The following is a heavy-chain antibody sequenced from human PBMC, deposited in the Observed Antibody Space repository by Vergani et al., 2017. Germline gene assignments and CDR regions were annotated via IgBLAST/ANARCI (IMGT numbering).Heavy chain of an antibody. V-gene: IGHV1-69*01. J-gene: IGHJ4*02. CDR2: IIPIFGTA. CDR1: GGTFSSYA. CDR3: AGGGITIFGVVMGGALDY. Sequence: QVQLVQSGAAVKKPGSSVKVSCKASGGTFSSYAISWVRQAPGQGLEWMGGIIPIFGTANYAQKFQGRVTITADESTSTAYMELSSLRSEDTAVYYCAGGGITIFGVVMGGALDYWGQGTLVTVSS. D-gene: IGHD3-3*01.